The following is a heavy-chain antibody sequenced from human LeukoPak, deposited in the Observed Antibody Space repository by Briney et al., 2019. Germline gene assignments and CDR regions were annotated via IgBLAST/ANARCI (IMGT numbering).Heavy chain of an antibody. CDR3: ADYGVSGVRNNFY. D-gene: IGHD3-3*01. CDR2: ISVASNT. CDR1: GLALSSYA. J-gene: IGHJ4*02. V-gene: IGHV3-23*01. Sequence: GGSLRLSCAASGLALSSYAMSWVRQGPGKGLEWVSTISVASNTFYADSVKGRFTISRDNSRNTVYLQMTSLRADDTAVYYCADYGVSGVRNNFYWGQGTLVTVSS.